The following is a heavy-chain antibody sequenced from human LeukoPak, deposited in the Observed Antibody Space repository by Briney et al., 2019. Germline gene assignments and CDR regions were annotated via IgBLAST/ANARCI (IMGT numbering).Heavy chain of an antibody. CDR1: GFSFRYW. Sequence: PGGSLRLSCAASGFSFRYWMTWVRQAPGKGLEWVANIKGDESDDHYVASVRGRFTISRDNAKRSLYLQMNNLRAEDTGVYYCARVADYDFLSGYYSPFDHWGQGVLVIVSS. V-gene: IGHV3-7*01. CDR3: ARVADYDFLSGYYSPFDH. J-gene: IGHJ4*02. D-gene: IGHD3-3*01. CDR2: IKGDESDD.